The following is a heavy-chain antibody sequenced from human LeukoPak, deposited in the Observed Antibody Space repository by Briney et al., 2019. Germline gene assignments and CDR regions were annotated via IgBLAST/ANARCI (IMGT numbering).Heavy chain of an antibody. D-gene: IGHD3-10*01. CDR3: TTGVRSKGDFTRFDP. CDR1: GFTFSSVW. CDR2: IKDKGDGAQT. Sequence: GGALRLTCVASGFTFSSVWMSWVRQAPGKGLDWVGRIKDKGDGAQTDYAPAVKDRFIISGDASRNSLYLQMNRLRADATAVYYCTTGVRSKGDFTRFDPWGQGTLVTVSS. J-gene: IGHJ5*02. V-gene: IGHV3-15*01.